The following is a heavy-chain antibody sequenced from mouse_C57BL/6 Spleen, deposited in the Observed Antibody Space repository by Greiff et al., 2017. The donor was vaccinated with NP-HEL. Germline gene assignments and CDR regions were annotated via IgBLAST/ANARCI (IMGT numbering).Heavy chain of an antibody. CDR1: GYAFSSSW. CDR3: ARRYGSSSYAMDY. CDR2: IYPGDGDT. D-gene: IGHD1-1*01. V-gene: IGHV1-82*01. J-gene: IGHJ4*01. Sequence: VQRVESGPELVKPGASVKISCKASGYAFSSSWMNWVKQRPGKGLEWIGRIYPGDGDTNYNGKFKGKATLTADKSSSTAYMQLSSLTSEDSAVYFCARRYGSSSYAMDYWGQGTSVTVSS.